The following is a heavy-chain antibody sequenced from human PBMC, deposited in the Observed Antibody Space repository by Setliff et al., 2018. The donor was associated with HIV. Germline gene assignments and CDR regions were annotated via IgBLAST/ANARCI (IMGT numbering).Heavy chain of an antibody. Sequence: PSETLSLTCAVYGGSFNGYYWSWIRQPPGKGLEWIGEINHSGSTNYNPSLKSRVTMSVDKSKNQFSLRLSSVTAADTAVYYCARWREMEGDYFDYWGQGTLVTVSS. V-gene: IGHV4-34*01. J-gene: IGHJ4*02. CDR2: INHSGST. D-gene: IGHD2-21*01. CDR3: ARWREMEGDYFDY. CDR1: GGSFNGYY.